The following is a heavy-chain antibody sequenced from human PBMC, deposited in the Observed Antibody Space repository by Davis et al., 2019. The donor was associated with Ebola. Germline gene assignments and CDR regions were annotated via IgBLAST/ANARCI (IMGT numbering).Heavy chain of an antibody. CDR1: GFTFRSYA. CDR2: LWFDGSQK. CDR3: AREDWVYDY. V-gene: IGHV3-33*01. J-gene: IGHJ4*02. Sequence: GESLKISCAASGFTFRSYAMHWVRQAPGKGLDWVAVLWFDGSQKYYAESVKGRFTISRDNSNNTLYLQMNSLRAEDTAVYYCAREDWVYDYWGQGTRVTVSS. D-gene: IGHD2-21*01.